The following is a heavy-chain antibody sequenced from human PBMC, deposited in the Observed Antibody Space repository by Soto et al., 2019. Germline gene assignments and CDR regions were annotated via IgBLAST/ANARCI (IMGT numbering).Heavy chain of an antibody. CDR2: IYYSGST. V-gene: IGHV4-59*08. D-gene: IGHD2-2*01. CDR1: GGSISSYY. CDR3: ARHATYCSSTSCHPSLIGDDHMAFDP. J-gene: IGHJ5*02. Sequence: QVQLQESGPGLVKPSETLSLTCTVSGGSISSYYWSWIRQPPGKGLEWIGYIYYSGSTNYNPSLKSQVTISVATSKNKSSLRLSSVAAADTAVYYCARHATYCSSTSCHPSLIGDDHMAFDPWGQGTLVTVSS.